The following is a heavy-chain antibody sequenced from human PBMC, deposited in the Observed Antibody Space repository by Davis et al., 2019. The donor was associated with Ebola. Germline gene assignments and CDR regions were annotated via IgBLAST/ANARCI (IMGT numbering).Heavy chain of an antibody. CDR1: GYTFTSYY. V-gene: IGHV1-2*04. CDR2: INYNSGGT. Sequence: AASVKVSCKASGYTFTSYYMHWVRQAPGQGLEWMGWINYNSGGTNYAQKLQGWVTMTRDTSISTAYMELSRLRSDDTAVYYCARVSGDYTTFDDWGQGTLVTVSS. J-gene: IGHJ4*02. D-gene: IGHD4-17*01. CDR3: ARVSGDYTTFDD.